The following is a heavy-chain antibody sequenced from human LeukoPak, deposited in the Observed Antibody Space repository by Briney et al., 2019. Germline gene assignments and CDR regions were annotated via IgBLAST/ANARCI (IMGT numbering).Heavy chain of an antibody. V-gene: IGHV4-31*03. CDR2: IYYSGST. CDR1: GGSISSGGYY. Sequence: SETLSLTCTVSGGSISSGGYYCSWIRQHPWKGLEWIGYIYYSGSTYYNPSLKSRVTISVDTSKNKFSLKLSSVTAADTAVYYCARAYSSSWEGSWYYFDYWGQGTLVTVSS. CDR3: ARAYSSSWEGSWYYFDY. J-gene: IGHJ4*02. D-gene: IGHD6-13*01.